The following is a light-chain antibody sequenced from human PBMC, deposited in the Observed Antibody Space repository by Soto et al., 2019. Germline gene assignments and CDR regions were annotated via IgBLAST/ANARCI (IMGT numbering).Light chain of an antibody. CDR1: QSISDL. Sequence: DIQMTQSPSTLSASVGDRVTITCRASQSISDLLAWYQQKPGKAPKLLIDKASTLESGVPSRLSGSGSGTEFTHTISSLQPDYFAPYYCQPSGSDLDTFGPGTKLEIK. J-gene: IGKJ2*01. CDR2: KAS. CDR3: QPSGSDLDT. V-gene: IGKV1-5*03.